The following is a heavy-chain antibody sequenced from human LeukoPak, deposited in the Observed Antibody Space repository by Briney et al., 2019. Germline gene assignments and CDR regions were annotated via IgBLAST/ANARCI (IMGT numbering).Heavy chain of an antibody. V-gene: IGHV3-30*02. CDR2: ISYDGSVQ. J-gene: IGHJ6*03. CDR1: GFTFSNLA. CDR3: AKERRGFYMDA. Sequence: PGGPLRLSCAAPGFTFSNLAMHWPAQAPGKGLRWVALISYDGSVQFYADSVKGRFTISRDKSKNTLYLQMSSLRAEDTAVYYCAKERRGFYMDAWGTGTTVTVSS.